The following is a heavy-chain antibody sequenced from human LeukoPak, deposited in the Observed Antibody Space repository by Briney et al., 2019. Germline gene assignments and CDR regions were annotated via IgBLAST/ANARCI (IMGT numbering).Heavy chain of an antibody. CDR2: ISASGYST. CDR3: ARAGRLQYGDYVAFDY. CDR1: GFSFSTYA. J-gene: IGHJ4*02. D-gene: IGHD4-17*01. V-gene: IGHV3-23*01. Sequence: GGSLRLSCAASGFSFSTYAMSWVRQAPGKGLEWVSAISASGYSTHYADSVKGRFTISRDNSKNTLYLQMNSLRAEDTAVYYCARAGRLQYGDYVAFDYWGQGTLVTVSS.